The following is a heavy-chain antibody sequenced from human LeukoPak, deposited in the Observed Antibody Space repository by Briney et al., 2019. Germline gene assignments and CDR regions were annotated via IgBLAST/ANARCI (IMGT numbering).Heavy chain of an antibody. CDR1: GFAFSDYS. V-gene: IGHV3-21*05. J-gene: IGHJ4*02. CDR2: TRGSGSGM. D-gene: IGHD7-27*01. Sequence: GGSLRLSCAASGFAFSDYSMNWVRQAPGKGLEWVANTRGSGSGMGSGNYYAGSVKGRFTISRDNAKNSLYLQMNSLRAEDTAFYYCARDDDWGFDYWGQGALVTVSS. CDR3: ARDDDWGFDY.